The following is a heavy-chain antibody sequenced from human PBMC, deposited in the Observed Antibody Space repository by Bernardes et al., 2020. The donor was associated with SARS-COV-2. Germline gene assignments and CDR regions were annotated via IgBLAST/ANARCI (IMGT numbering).Heavy chain of an antibody. V-gene: IGHV3-74*01. CDR1: GFTFGSAG. D-gene: IGHD2-8*01. Sequence: GGCLRLPCGASGFTFGSAGFPWVRPTPGKGLVWGSRINPDGSNTNYADSVKGRFTISRDNAKNMLFLQMSGLRAEDTAMYYCARDLGYCTNGVCSPWGQGTLVTVSS. J-gene: IGHJ5*02. CDR2: INPDGSNT. CDR3: ARDLGYCTNGVCSP.